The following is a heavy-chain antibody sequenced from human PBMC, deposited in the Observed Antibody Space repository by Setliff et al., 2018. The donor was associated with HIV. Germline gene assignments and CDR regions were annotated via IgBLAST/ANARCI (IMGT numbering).Heavy chain of an antibody. Sequence: ASVKVSCKASGYSFTSYGVSWVRQAPGQGLEWMGWISAYNVNTNYAQKLQGRVTMTTDTSTSTVYMELRSLRSDDTAVYYCARGTTPLGWFDPWGQGTLVTVSS. CDR1: GYSFTSYG. V-gene: IGHV1-18*01. J-gene: IGHJ5*02. CDR2: ISAYNVNT. CDR3: ARGTTPLGWFDP. D-gene: IGHD2-2*01.